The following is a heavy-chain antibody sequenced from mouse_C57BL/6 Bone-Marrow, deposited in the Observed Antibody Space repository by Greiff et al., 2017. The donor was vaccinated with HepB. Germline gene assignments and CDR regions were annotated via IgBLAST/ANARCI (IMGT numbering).Heavy chain of an antibody. CDR3: ARGITTVVALYYYAMDY. D-gene: IGHD1-1*01. Sequence: VQLKESGPELVKPGASVKISCKASGYSFTDYNMNWVKQSNGKSLEWIGVINPNYGTTSYNQKFKGKAALTVDQSSSTAYMQLNSLTSEDSAVYYCARGITTVVALYYYAMDYWGQGTSVTVSS. V-gene: IGHV1-39*01. CDR2: INPNYGTT. J-gene: IGHJ4*01. CDR1: GYSFTDYN.